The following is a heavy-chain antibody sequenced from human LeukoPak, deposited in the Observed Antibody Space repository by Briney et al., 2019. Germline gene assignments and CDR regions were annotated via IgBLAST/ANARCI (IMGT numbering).Heavy chain of an antibody. CDR2: IYYSGSV. Sequence: SESLSLTCTVSGGSLTSYYWSWIRQPPGKGLHGIGYIYYSGSVNYNPSPKGRVTISVDTSKNQFFLNLSSVTAADTAVYYCARLGSYFDYWGQGTQVTVSS. CDR3: ARLGSYFDY. J-gene: IGHJ4*02. V-gene: IGHV4-59*08. CDR1: GGSLTSYY.